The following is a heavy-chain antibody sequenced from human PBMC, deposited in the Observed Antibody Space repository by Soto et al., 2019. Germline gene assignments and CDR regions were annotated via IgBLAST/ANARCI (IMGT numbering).Heavy chain of an antibody. Sequence: DVQLVESGGGLVQPGGSLRLSCAASGFYITNYWMTWVRQAPGKGPEWVANIKEDGSPKFYVDSVRGRFTISRDNAKNSVYLGMSRLRAEDTAVYYCVRDSYTAHWHTAGEDYWGQGTLVTVSS. D-gene: IGHD2-2*02. CDR1: GFYITNYW. V-gene: IGHV3-7*01. J-gene: IGHJ4*02. CDR2: IKEDGSPK. CDR3: VRDSYTAHWHTAGEDY.